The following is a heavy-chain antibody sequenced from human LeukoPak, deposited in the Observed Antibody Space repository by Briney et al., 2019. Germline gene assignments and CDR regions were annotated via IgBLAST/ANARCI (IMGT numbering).Heavy chain of an antibody. CDR1: GFTFTTYW. D-gene: IGHD5-18*01. CDR2: INSDGSIT. J-gene: IGHJ6*02. Sequence: PGGSLRLSCAVFGFTFTTYWMHWVRPAPGKGLVWVSHINSDGSITSYADSVKGRFTISRDNAKNTLYLQMNSLRAEDTAVYYCARDAVDTANAVWGQGTTVTVSS. CDR3: ARDAVDTANAV. V-gene: IGHV3-74*01.